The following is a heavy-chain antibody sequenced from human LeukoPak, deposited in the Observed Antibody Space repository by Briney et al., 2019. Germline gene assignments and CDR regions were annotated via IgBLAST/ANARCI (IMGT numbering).Heavy chain of an antibody. D-gene: IGHD3-22*01. Sequence: PGGSLRLSCAASGFTFSSYSMNWVRQAPGKGLEWVSSISSSSSYIYYADSVKGRFTISRDNAKNSLYLQMNSLRSEDTAMYYCARSDSSDLNWFDPWGQGTLVTVSS. CDR1: GFTFSSYS. V-gene: IGHV3-21*03. J-gene: IGHJ5*02. CDR3: ARSDSSDLNWFDP. CDR2: ISSSSSYI.